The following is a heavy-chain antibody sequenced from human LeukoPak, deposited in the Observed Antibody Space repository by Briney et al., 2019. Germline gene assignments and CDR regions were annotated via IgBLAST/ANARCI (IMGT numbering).Heavy chain of an antibody. Sequence: ASVKVSCKASGYTFTSYAMNWVRQAPGQGLEWMGWINTNTGNPTYAQGFTGRFVFSLDTSVSTAYLQISSLKAEDTAVYYCARDRIAAASDAFDIWGQGTMVTVSS. J-gene: IGHJ3*02. CDR1: GYTFTSYA. V-gene: IGHV7-4-1*02. CDR2: INTNTGNP. CDR3: ARDRIAAASDAFDI. D-gene: IGHD6-13*01.